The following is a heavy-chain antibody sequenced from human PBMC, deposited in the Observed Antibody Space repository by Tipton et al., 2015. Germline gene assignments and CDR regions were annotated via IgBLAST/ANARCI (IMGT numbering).Heavy chain of an antibody. J-gene: IGHJ4*02. CDR2: INHSGST. Sequence: TLSLTCAVSAYSISTDYYWGRIRQPPGKGLEWIGEINHSGSTNYNPSLKSRVTISVDTSKNEVSLMLNSVTAADTAVYYCARDHSSWWDWGQGTLVTASS. CDR3: ARDHSSWWD. D-gene: IGHD2-15*01. V-gene: IGHV4-38-2*02. CDR1: AYSISTDYY.